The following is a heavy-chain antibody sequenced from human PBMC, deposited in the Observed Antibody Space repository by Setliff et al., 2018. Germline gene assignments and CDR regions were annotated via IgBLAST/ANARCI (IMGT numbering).Heavy chain of an antibody. CDR2: ISGSGGST. Sequence: PGGSLRLSCAASGFTFSSYAMSWVRQAPGKGLEWVAAISGSGGSTYYADSVKGRFTISRDNSKNTLYLQMNSLRAEDTAVYYCAKDFRDLGYSDYWGQGTLVTVSS. V-gene: IGHV3-23*01. CDR3: AKDFRDLGYSDY. J-gene: IGHJ4*02. CDR1: GFTFSSYA.